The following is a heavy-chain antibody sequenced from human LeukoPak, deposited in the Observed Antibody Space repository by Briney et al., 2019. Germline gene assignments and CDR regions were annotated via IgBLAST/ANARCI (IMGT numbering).Heavy chain of an antibody. D-gene: IGHD5-12*01. J-gene: IGHJ6*03. V-gene: IGHV4-59*01. CDR1: GGSISSYY. CDR3: ARFSYSGYAYYMDV. CDR2: IHYSGST. Sequence: SETLSLTCTVSGGSISSYYWSWIRQPPGKGLEWIGYIHYSGSTNYNPSLKSRVTISVDTSKNQFSLKLSSVTAADTAVYYCARFSYSGYAYYMDVWGKGTTVTISS.